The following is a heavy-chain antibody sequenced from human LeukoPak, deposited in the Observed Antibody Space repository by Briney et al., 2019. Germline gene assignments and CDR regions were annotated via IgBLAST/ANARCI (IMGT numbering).Heavy chain of an antibody. CDR2: INHSGST. Sequence: PSETLSLTCAVYGGSFSGYYWSWIRQPPGKGLEWIGGINHSGSTNYNPSLKSRVTISVDTSKNQFSLKLSSVTAADTAVYYCARGTGYSSLVFGYWGQGTLVTASS. CDR3: ARGTGYSSLVFGY. J-gene: IGHJ4*02. CDR1: GGSFSGYY. V-gene: IGHV4-34*01. D-gene: IGHD6-13*01.